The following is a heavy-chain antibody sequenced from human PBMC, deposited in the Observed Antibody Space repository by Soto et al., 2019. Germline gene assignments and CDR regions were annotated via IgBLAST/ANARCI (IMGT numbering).Heavy chain of an antibody. V-gene: IGHV4-39*01. CDR1: GGSISNSSYY. D-gene: IGHD3-3*01. Sequence: SETLSLTCTVSGGSISNSSYYWGWIRQPPGKGLEWIGSIYYSGSTYYNPSLKSRVTISVDTSKNQFSLKLSSVTAADTAVYYCARQLRFLEWLRDTYYFDYWGQGTLVTVSS. CDR2: IYYSGST. CDR3: ARQLRFLEWLRDTYYFDY. J-gene: IGHJ4*02.